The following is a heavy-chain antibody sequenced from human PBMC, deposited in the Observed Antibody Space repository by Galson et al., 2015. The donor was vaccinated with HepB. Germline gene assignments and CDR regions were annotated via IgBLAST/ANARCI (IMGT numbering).Heavy chain of an antibody. Sequence: SLRLSCAASGYTFSSYGVHWVRQAPGKGLEWVALTSNGGSNKYYADSVQGRFTISRDNSKNTVYLQMNSLRPEDTAVYYCARDRRAYSSSYLPWFDPWGQGTLVTVSS. CDR2: TSNGGSNK. D-gene: IGHD6-13*01. V-gene: IGHV3-30*04. CDR1: GYTFSSYG. J-gene: IGHJ5*02. CDR3: ARDRRAYSSSYLPWFDP.